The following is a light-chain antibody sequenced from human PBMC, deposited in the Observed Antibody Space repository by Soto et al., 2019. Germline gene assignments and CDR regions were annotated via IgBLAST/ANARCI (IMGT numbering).Light chain of an antibody. CDR2: GTD. J-gene: IGLJ2*01. CDR1: SFDIGAGFD. Sequence: QSVLSQPPSVSGAPGQSVTISCTGSSFDIGAGFDVHWYQHLPGTGPKLLIYGTDNRPSGVSDRFSGSKCGTSASLAITGLQAEEEAYYYCQSYGITLSGVVFGGGTKVTVL. V-gene: IGLV1-40*01. CDR3: QSYGITLSGVV.